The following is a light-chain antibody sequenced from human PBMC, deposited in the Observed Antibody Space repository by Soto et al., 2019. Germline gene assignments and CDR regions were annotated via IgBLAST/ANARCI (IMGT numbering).Light chain of an antibody. V-gene: IGKV3-20*01. Sequence: EIVLTQSPGTVSLSPGERATLSCRASQSVNNNYLSWYQHRPGQAPRLLIYGSSYRATDIPDRFSGSGSGTDFTLTISRLEPEDFAVYYCQQYGSSPPITFGGGARLEIK. J-gene: IGKJ5*01. CDR1: QSVNNNY. CDR2: GSS. CDR3: QQYGSSPPIT.